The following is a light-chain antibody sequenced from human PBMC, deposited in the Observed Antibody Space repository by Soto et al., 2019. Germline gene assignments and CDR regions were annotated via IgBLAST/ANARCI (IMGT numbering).Light chain of an antibody. J-gene: IGLJ2*01. V-gene: IGLV2-23*01. CDR2: EGT. CDR3: CSCAGSDTIL. Sequence: QSVLAQPASVSGSPGQSITISCTGTSSDVGSYNLVSWFQQHPGEAPKLMIYEGTKRPSGVSNRFSGSKSGNTASLTIFGLQAEDEAHYYCCSCAGSDTILFGGGTKVTVL. CDR1: SSDVGSYNL.